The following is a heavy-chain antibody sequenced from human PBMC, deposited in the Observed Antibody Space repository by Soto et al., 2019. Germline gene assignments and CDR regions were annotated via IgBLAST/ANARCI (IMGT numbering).Heavy chain of an antibody. CDR2: VNAGNGDT. CDR1: GYIFTSYA. CDR3: ARGYSPALVAPWAPVNWFDP. J-gene: IGHJ5*02. V-gene: IGHV1-3*01. Sequence: ASVKVSCKTSGYIFTSYAMHWVRQAPGQRLEWMGWVNAGNGDTKCSQKFQGRVTITRDTSANTAFMELSSVTAADTAVYYCARGYSPALVAPWAPVNWFDPWGQGTLVTVSS. D-gene: IGHD2-15*01.